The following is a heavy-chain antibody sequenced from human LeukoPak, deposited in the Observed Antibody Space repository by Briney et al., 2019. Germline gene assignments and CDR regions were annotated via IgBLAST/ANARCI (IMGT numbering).Heavy chain of an antibody. Sequence: SETLSLTCTVSGGSISSYYWSWIRQPPGKGLEWIGYIYYSGSTNYNPSLKSRVTISVDTSKNQFSLKLSSVTAADTAVYYCTRGSPQYSGSYQNAFDIWGQGTMVTVSS. CDR1: GGSISSYY. V-gene: IGHV4-59*01. J-gene: IGHJ3*02. CDR2: IYYSGST. D-gene: IGHD1-26*01. CDR3: TRGSPQYSGSYQNAFDI.